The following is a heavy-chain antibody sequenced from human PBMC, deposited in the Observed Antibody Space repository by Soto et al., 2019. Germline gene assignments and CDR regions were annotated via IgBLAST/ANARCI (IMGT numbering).Heavy chain of an antibody. CDR3: ARKVVVPAARDDEGAFAI. J-gene: IGHJ3*02. V-gene: IGHV1-2*04. Sequence: QVQLVQSGAEVKKPGASVKVSCKASGYTFTGYYMHWVRQAPGQGLEWMGWINPNSGGTNYAQKFQGWVTMTRDTSISTAYMELSRLRSDDTAVYYCARKVVVPAARDDEGAFAIWGQGTMVTVSS. D-gene: IGHD2-2*01. CDR1: GYTFTGYY. CDR2: INPNSGGT.